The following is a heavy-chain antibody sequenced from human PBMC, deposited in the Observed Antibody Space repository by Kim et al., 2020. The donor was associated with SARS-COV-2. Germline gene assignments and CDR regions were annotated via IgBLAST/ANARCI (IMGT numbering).Heavy chain of an antibody. D-gene: IGHD5-18*01. Sequence: GSTSYNPALKSRVTISLDTSKNQFSLKLSSVTATDTAVYYCARLFSAMVHYWGQGTLVTVSS. J-gene: IGHJ4*02. V-gene: IGHV4-39*01. CDR3: ARLFSAMVHY. CDR2: GST.